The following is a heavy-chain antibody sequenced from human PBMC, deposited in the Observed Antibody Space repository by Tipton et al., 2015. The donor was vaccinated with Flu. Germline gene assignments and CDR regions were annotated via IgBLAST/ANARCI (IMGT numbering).Heavy chain of an antibody. CDR2: INHSGSA. J-gene: IGHJ3*02. CDR3: ARGGRAPLRSSWSNAFDI. V-gene: IGHV4-34*01. CDR1: GGSFSGYY. Sequence: TLSLTCAVYGGSFSGYYWSWIRQPPGKGLVWIGEINHSGSANYNPSLKSRVTISVDTSKNQFSLKLSSVTAADTAVYYCARGGRAPLRSSWSNAFDIWGQGTMVTVSS. D-gene: IGHD6-13*01.